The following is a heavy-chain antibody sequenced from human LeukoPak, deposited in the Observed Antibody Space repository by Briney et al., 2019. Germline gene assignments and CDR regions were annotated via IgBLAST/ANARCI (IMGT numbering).Heavy chain of an antibody. CDR2: MNPNSGNT. CDR1: GYTFTSCD. CDR3: ARDIFVFGVVIPPFDY. Sequence: GASVKVSGMASGYTFTSCDINWVRPATGQGLEWMRWMNPNSGNTGYAQKLQGRVTMTTDTSTSTAYMELRSLRSDDTAVYYCARDIFVFGVVIPPFDYWGQGTLVTVSS. V-gene: IGHV1-8*02. D-gene: IGHD3-3*01. J-gene: IGHJ4*02.